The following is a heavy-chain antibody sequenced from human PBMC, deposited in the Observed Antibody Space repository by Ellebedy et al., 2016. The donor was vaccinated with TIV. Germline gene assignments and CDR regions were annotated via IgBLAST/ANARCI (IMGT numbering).Heavy chain of an antibody. Sequence: GESLKISCAASGFTFSNYGMHWVRQAPGKGMEWVAAMWYGGSNKYYEDSVKGRFTISRDNSKNTLFLQMNSLRADDTAMYYCAREDSISGSGYQYFDYWGQGTLVTVSS. CDR1: GFTFSNYG. CDR3: AREDSISGSGYQYFDY. D-gene: IGHD3-22*01. J-gene: IGHJ4*02. V-gene: IGHV3-33*01. CDR2: MWYGGSNK.